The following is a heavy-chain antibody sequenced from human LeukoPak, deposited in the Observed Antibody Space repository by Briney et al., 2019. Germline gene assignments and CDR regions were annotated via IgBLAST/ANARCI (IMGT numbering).Heavy chain of an antibody. CDR3: ARRTLPLMIYVIREDLDY. V-gene: IGHV4-39*01. CDR1: GGSITSSSHY. J-gene: IGHJ4*02. D-gene: IGHD2-8*01. CDR2: MYYSGST. Sequence: PSETLSLTCTVSGGSITSSSHYWGWIRQPPGKGLEWIASMYYSGSTYYNPSLKSRVTFSVDTSKNQFSLKLSSVTAADTAMYYCARRTLPLMIYVIREDLDYWGQGSLVTVSS.